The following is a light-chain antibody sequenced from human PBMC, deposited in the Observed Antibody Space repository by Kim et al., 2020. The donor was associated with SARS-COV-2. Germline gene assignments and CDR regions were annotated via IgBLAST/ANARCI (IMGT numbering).Light chain of an antibody. V-gene: IGLV3-25*03. CDR1: ALPKQF. CDR3: QSADSSGTYYV. CDR2: NDN. Sequence: SYELTHPPSVSVSPGQTARITCSGDALPKQFAYWYQQRPGQAPVLVIYNDNERPSGIPERFSGSSSGTGTTVTLTISGVQAEDEADYYCQSADSSGTYYVFGTGTRVTVL. J-gene: IGLJ1*01.